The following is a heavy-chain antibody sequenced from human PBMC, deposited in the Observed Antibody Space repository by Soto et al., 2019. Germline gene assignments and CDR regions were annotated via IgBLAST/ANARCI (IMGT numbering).Heavy chain of an antibody. J-gene: IGHJ4*02. CDR1: GVTFSSYS. V-gene: IGHV3-21*01. CDR2: ISSSSSYI. Sequence: SLRLSCAASGVTFSSYSMNWVRQAPGKGLEGVSSISSSSSYIYYADSVKGRFTISRDNAKNSLYLQMNSLRAEDTAVYYCARVRLRGVIICPFAYSGPGTLVTVSS. CDR3: ARVRLRGVIICPFAY. D-gene: IGHD3-10*01.